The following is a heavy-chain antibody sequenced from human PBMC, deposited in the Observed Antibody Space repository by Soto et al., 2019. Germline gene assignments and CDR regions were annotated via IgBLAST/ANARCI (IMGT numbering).Heavy chain of an antibody. Sequence: QVQLVESGGGLVKPGGSLRLSCAASGFTFSDYYMSWIRQAPGKGLEWVSYISSSGSTIYYADSVKGRFTISRDNPKNSLYLQRNSLRADDTAVYYCARRIAAAGTYYYYGMDVWGHGTTVTVSS. CDR3: ARRIAAAGTYYYYGMDV. D-gene: IGHD6-13*01. J-gene: IGHJ6*02. CDR2: ISSSGSTI. V-gene: IGHV3-11*01. CDR1: GFTFSDYY.